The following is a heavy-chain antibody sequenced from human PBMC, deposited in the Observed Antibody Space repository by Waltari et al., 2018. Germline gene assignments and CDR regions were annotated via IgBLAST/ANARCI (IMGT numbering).Heavy chain of an antibody. D-gene: IGHD5-18*01. CDR2: IIPIFGTA. V-gene: IGHV1-69*15. Sequence: QVRLVQSGAEVKKPGSSVQVSCKASEGTFSSYAISRVRQAPGQGLEWMGRIIPIFGTANYAQKFQGRVTITADESTSTAYMELSSLRSEDTAVYYCARDPIQTPYYYYGMDVWGQGTTVTVSS. J-gene: IGHJ6*02. CDR1: EGTFSSYA. CDR3: ARDPIQTPYYYYGMDV.